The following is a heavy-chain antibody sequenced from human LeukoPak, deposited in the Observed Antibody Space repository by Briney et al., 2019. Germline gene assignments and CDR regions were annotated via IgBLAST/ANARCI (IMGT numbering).Heavy chain of an antibody. J-gene: IGHJ4*02. CDR2: INPNSGGT. CDR1: GYTFTGYY. CDR3: ARPGYTSGWIRGDFGH. Sequence: ASVKVSCKASGYTFTGYYIHWARQAPGQGLEWMGWINPNSGGTSCARRFRGRVTMTRDTSISTAYMELSSLRSDDTAVYYCARPGYTSGWIRGDFGHWGLGTLVTVSS. D-gene: IGHD6-25*01. V-gene: IGHV1-2*02.